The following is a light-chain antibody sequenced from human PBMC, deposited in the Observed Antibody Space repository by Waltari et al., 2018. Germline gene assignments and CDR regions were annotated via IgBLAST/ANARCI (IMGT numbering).Light chain of an antibody. Sequence: DIQMTQSPSSLSASLGDRVTTTCRASQSISTYLNWFQHKPGQAPKLLIYAASSLQSGVPSRFRGSGSGTDFTLTITSLQPEDFATYYCHQTFSHPRPSFGQGTKVDI. J-gene: IGKJ2*01. CDR1: QSISTY. V-gene: IGKV1-39*01. CDR2: AAS. CDR3: HQTFSHPRPS.